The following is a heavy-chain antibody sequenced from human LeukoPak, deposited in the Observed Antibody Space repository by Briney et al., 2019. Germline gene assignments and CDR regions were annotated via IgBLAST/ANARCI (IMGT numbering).Heavy chain of an antibody. D-gene: IGHD3-10*01. Sequence: PGGPLRLSCAASGFTVSSNYMSWVRQAPGKGLEWVSIIYSGDSTYYADSVKGRFTISRDNSKNTLWLQMNSLRAEDTAVYYCARSGFGVLYYYGMDVWGQGTTVTVSS. V-gene: IGHV3-66*01. CDR3: ARSGFGVLYYYGMDV. J-gene: IGHJ6*02. CDR2: IYSGDST. CDR1: GFTVSSNY.